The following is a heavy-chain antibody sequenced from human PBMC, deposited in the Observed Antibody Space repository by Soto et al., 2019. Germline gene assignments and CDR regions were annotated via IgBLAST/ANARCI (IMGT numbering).Heavy chain of an antibody. CDR3: ARDVGNIISSHYYYYMVV. CDR1: GYTFTGYY. J-gene: IGHJ6*03. CDR2: INPNSGGT. V-gene: IGHV1-2*04. Sequence: GASVKVSCKASGYTFTGYYMHWVRQAPGQGLEWMGWINPNSGGTNYAQKFQGWVTMTRDTSISTAYMELSRLRSDDTAVYYCARDVGNIISSHYYYYMVVWGKGTTVTVSS.